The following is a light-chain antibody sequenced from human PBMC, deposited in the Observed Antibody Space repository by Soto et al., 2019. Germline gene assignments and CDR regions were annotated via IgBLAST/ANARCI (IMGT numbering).Light chain of an antibody. V-gene: IGLV1-44*01. CDR1: SSNIGSNT. CDR2: XXN. J-gene: IGLJ1*01. CDR3: AAWDDSLNGYV. Sequence: QLVLTQPPSASGTPGQRVTISCSGSSSNIGSNTVNWYQQLPGTAPKSLIYXXNQRPXGXXXXXXGSKSGTSASLAISGLXXXXXXXXXCAAWDDSLNGYVFGTGTKLTVL.